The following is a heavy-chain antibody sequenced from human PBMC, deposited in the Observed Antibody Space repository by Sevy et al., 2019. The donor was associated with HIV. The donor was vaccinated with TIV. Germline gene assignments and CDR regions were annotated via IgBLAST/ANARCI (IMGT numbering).Heavy chain of an antibody. CDR3: TRFIAVAGTWGGWFDP. CDR1: GFTFGDYA. J-gene: IGHJ5*02. V-gene: IGHV3-49*03. D-gene: IGHD6-19*01. CDR2: IRSKAYGGTT. Sequence: GGSLRLSCTASGFTFGDYAMSWFRQAPGKGLEWVGFIRSKAYGGTTEYAASVKGRFTISRDDSKSIAYLQMNSLKTEDTAEYYCTRFIAVAGTWGGWFDPWGQGTLVTVSS.